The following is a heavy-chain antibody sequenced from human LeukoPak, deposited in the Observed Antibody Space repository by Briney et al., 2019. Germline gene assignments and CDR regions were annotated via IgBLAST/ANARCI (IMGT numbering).Heavy chain of an antibody. V-gene: IGHV1-2*02. CDR3: ARASPVGDWFDP. CDR1: GYTFTGCY. Sequence: ASVKVSCKASGYTFTGCYMHWVRQAPGQGLEWMGWINPNSGGTNYAQKFQGRVTMTRDTSISTAYMELSRLRSDDTAVYYCARASPVGDWFDPWGQGTLVTVSS. D-gene: IGHD3-16*01. J-gene: IGHJ5*02. CDR2: INPNSGGT.